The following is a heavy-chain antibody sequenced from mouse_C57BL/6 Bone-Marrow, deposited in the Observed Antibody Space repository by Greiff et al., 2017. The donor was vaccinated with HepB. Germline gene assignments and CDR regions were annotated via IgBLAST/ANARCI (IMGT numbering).Heavy chain of an antibody. D-gene: IGHD2-3*01. CDR2: IDPSDSYT. Sequence: VQLQQPGAELVRPGTSVKLSCKASGYTFTSYWMHWVKQRPGQGLEWIGVIDPSDSYTNYNQKFKGKATLTVDTSSSTAYMQLISLPSEDSAVYYCARWGDGYSYYYAMDYWGQGTSVTVSS. J-gene: IGHJ4*01. CDR1: GYTFTSYW. V-gene: IGHV1-59*01. CDR3: ARWGDGYSYYYAMDY.